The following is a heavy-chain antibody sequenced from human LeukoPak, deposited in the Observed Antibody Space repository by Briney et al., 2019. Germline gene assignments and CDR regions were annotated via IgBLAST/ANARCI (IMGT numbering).Heavy chain of an antibody. CDR1: GFTFNDAW. Sequence: GGSLRLSCAASGFTFNDAWMNWVRQAPGKGLEWVAVISYDGSNKYYADSVKGRFTISRDNSKNTLYLQMNSLRAEDTAVYYCASRDYYDSSGFDYWGQGTLVTVSS. CDR2: ISYDGSNK. D-gene: IGHD3-22*01. CDR3: ASRDYYDSSGFDY. V-gene: IGHV3-30-3*01. J-gene: IGHJ4*02.